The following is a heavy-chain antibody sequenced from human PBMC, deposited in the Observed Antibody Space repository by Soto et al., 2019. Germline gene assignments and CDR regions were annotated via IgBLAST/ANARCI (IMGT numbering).Heavy chain of an antibody. CDR3: AKILDDTEYSSEKLDS. Sequence: EVQLLESGGGLVQTGESLRLSCAASGFTFSTHGMTWVRQTPGKGLEWVSVISGSGGRTYYADSGKGRFTISRDNSKNTLYLQTNSLRAEDTAVYYCAKILDDTEYSSEKLDSWGQGTLVTVSS. CDR1: GFTFSTHG. J-gene: IGHJ4*02. V-gene: IGHV3-23*01. D-gene: IGHD6-25*01. CDR2: ISGSGGRT.